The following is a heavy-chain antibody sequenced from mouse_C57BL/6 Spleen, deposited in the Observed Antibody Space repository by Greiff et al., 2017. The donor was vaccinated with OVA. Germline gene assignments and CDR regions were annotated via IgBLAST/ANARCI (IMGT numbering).Heavy chain of an antibody. D-gene: IGHD2-4*01. CDR1: EYEFPSHD. J-gene: IGHJ4*01. V-gene: IGHV5-2*01. CDR3: AREGDYGAMDY. Sequence: EVNVVESGGGLVQPGASLKLSCESNEYEFPSHDMSWVRKTPEKRLEWVAAINSDGGSTYYPDTMERRFIIARDNTKKNLYLQMSSLRSEDAALYYCAREGDYGAMDYWGQGTSVTVSS. CDR2: INSDGGST.